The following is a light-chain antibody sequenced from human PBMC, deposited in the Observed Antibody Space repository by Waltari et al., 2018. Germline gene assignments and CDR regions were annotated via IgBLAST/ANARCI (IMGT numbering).Light chain of an antibody. J-gene: IGLJ1*01. Sequence: QSALTQPASVSASPGQSITVSCSGSISDIGLFKVVSWFQQYPGKPPRLISYEGNKRPPGISDRFSASKSCNVASLTIAGLQADDEADYYCCSFTSSSTYVFGSGTTVTVL. CDR2: EGN. CDR3: CSFTSSSTYV. CDR1: ISDIGLFKV. V-gene: IGLV2-23*01.